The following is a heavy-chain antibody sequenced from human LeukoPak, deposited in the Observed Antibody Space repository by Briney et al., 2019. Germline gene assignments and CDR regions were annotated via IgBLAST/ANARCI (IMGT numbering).Heavy chain of an antibody. D-gene: IGHD4-17*01. Sequence: RPGGSLRLSCAASGFTFSDYYMSWIRQAPGKGLEWVSYISFSGSTIYYADSVKGRFTISRDNAKNSLYLQMNSLRAEDTAVYYCASLDYGDYDAFDIWGQGTMVTVSS. CDR1: GFTFSDYY. J-gene: IGHJ3*02. CDR2: ISFSGSTI. CDR3: ASLDYGDYDAFDI. V-gene: IGHV3-11*01.